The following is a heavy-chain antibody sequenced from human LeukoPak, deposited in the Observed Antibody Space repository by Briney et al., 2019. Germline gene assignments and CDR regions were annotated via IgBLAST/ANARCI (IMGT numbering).Heavy chain of an antibody. V-gene: IGHV1-69*06. D-gene: IGHD3-22*01. J-gene: IGHJ5*02. Sequence: GASVKVSCKASGGTFSSYAISWVRQAPGQGLEWMGGIIPIFGTANYAQKFQGRVTITADKSTSTAYMELSSLRSEDTAVYYCARDGADYYDSSGPTGGWFDPWGQGTLVTVSS. CDR2: IIPIFGTA. CDR1: GGTFSSYA. CDR3: ARDGADYYDSSGPTGGWFDP.